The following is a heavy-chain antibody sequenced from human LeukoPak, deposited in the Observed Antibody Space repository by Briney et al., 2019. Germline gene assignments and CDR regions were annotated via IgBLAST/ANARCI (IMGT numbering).Heavy chain of an antibody. CDR2: INPNSGGT. CDR1: GYTFTGYY. CDR3: ARDFGATMIVVADAFDT. V-gene: IGHV1-2*02. J-gene: IGHJ3*02. D-gene: IGHD3-22*01. Sequence: RASVKVSCKASGYTFTGYYMHWVRQAPGQGLEWMGWINPNSGGTNYAQKFQGRVTMTRDTSISTAYMELSRLRSDDTAVYYCARDFGATMIVVADAFDTWGQGTMVTVSS.